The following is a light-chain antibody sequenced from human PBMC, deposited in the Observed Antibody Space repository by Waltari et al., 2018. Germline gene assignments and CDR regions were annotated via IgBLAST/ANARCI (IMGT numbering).Light chain of an antibody. Sequence: QAVLSQPPSPSPSPGASASLTCTLPSGSSVGTYTISWYQQKPGGSPKYLLRYKSDSRNQQGSGVPSCFSGSKDVSANAGILFISGPQTEDESDYYCMMWHISALLFGGGTKLTVL. V-gene: IGLV5-45*01. J-gene: IGLJ3*02. CDR3: MMWHISALL. CDR1: SGSSVGTYT. CDR2: YKSDSRN.